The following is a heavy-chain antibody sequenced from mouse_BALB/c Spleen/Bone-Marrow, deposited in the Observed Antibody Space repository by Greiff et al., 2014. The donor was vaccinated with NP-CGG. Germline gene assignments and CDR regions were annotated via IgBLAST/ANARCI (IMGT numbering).Heavy chain of an antibody. CDR1: GYTLTDYN. J-gene: IGHJ3*01. V-gene: IGHV1S29*02. CDR2: IYPYSGGT. Sequence: EVHLVESGPELVRPGASVKISCKASGYTLTDYNIYWVKQSHGKSLEWIGYIYPYSGGTGYNQKFKSKATLTVDNSSTTAYMELRSLTSEDSAVYYCARGNWDFAYWGQGTLVTVST. D-gene: IGHD4-1*01. CDR3: ARGNWDFAY.